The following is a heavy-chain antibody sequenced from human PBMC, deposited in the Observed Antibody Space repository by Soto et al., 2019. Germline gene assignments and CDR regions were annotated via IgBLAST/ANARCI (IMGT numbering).Heavy chain of an antibody. CDR2: ISYDGSNK. Sequence: QVQLVESGGGVVQPGRSLRLSCAASGFTFSSYTMHWVRQAPGKGLEWVAFISYDGSNKYYADSVKGRFTISRDNSKNTLNLQMNSLRAEDTAVYYCARDLGYYYDSSGYLPLAYWGQGTLVTVSS. CDR1: GFTFSSYT. D-gene: IGHD3-22*01. V-gene: IGHV3-30-3*01. CDR3: ARDLGYYYDSSGYLPLAY. J-gene: IGHJ4*02.